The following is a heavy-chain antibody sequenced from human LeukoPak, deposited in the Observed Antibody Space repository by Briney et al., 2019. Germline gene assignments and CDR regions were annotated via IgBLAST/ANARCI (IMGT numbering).Heavy chain of an antibody. Sequence: TLSLTCAVSGGSISSGGYSWSWIRQPPGKGLEWIGYIYHSGSTYYNPSLKSRVTISVDRSKNQFSLKLSSATAADTAVYYCARGGEDYYDSSGPEYFQHWGQGTQVTVSS. D-gene: IGHD3-22*01. J-gene: IGHJ1*01. CDR2: IYHSGST. CDR1: GGSISSGGYS. CDR3: ARGGEDYYDSSGPEYFQH. V-gene: IGHV4-30-2*01.